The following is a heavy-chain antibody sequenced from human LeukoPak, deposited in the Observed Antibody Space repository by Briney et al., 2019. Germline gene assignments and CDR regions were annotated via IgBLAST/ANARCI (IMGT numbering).Heavy chain of an antibody. Sequence: ASVKVSCKASGYTFSNYGIHWVRQASGQRPEWLGWINPGNGNTRYSENFQGRVTFARDTSANTAYMELSSLRSEDTAMYYCAKEATVIVVARSYFDYWGPGTLVTVSS. CDR2: INPGNGNT. CDR1: GYTFSNYG. CDR3: AKEATVIVVARSYFDY. D-gene: IGHD3-22*01. V-gene: IGHV1-3*01. J-gene: IGHJ4*02.